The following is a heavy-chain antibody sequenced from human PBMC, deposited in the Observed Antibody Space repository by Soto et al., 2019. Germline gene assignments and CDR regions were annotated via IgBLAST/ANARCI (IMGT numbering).Heavy chain of an antibody. V-gene: IGHV2-5*02. J-gene: IGHJ4*02. CDR1: GFSLSSTRMA. CDR3: AHIVVAGLGYYFDY. CDR2: IYWDDDK. Sequence: QITLKESGPTLVKPTQTLTLTCTFSGFSLSSTRMAVGWIRQPPGKALEWLALIYWDDDKRYSPFLKSRLTITKDNSKHQVVLTMSDMDPVDTARYYCAHIVVAGLGYYFDYWGQGTLGTVSS. D-gene: IGHD6-19*01.